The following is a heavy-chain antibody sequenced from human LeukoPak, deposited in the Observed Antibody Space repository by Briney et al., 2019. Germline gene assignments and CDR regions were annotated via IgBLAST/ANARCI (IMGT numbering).Heavy chain of an antibody. CDR2: IYYSGST. V-gene: IGHV4-39*07. CDR1: GGSISSSSYY. CDR3: ARDRSNYYDSSGKGYYYYMDV. D-gene: IGHD3-22*01. Sequence: SETLSLTCTVSGGSISSSSYYWGWIRQPPGKGLEWIGSIYYSGSTYYNPSLKSRVTISVDTSKNQFSLKLSSVTAADTAVYYCARDRSNYYDSSGKGYYYYMDVWGKGTTVTISS. J-gene: IGHJ6*03.